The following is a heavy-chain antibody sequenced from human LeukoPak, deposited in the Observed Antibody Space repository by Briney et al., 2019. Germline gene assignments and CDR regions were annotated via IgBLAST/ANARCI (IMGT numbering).Heavy chain of an antibody. V-gene: IGHV1-18*01. CDR3: ARSPSQYCGGDCYGFLDYYYYYYMDV. D-gene: IGHD2-21*02. CDR2: ISAYNGNT. CDR1: GYTFTSYG. Sequence: GASVKVSCKASGYTFTSYGISWVRQAPGQGLEWMGWISAYNGNTNYAQKLQGRVTMITDTSTSTAYMELRSLRSDDTAVYYCARSPSQYCGGDCYGFLDYYYYYYMDVWGKGTTVTISS. J-gene: IGHJ6*03.